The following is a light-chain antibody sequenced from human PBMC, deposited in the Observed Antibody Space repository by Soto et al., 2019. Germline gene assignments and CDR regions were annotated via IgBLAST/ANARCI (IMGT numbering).Light chain of an antibody. CDR1: QSISFY. CDR3: QQYAGSPRT. V-gene: IGKV3-20*01. J-gene: IGKJ1*01. Sequence: EIVLTQSPATLSLSPGERATLSCRASQSISFYLTWYQHKPGQAPRLLIYSASRRATGIPDRFTGSGSGTDFTLTINRVEPEDFAVYFCQQYAGSPRTFGQGTKVDIK. CDR2: SAS.